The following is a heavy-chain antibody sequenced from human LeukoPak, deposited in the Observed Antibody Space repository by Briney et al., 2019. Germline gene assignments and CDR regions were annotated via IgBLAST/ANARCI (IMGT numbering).Heavy chain of an antibody. Sequence: PSETLSLTCTVSGGSISSGSYYWSWIRQPAGKGLEWIGRIYTSGSTNYNPSLKSRVTISVDTSKNQFSLKLSSVTAADTAVYYCARCYYGSGSCSFDYWGQGTLVTVSS. CDR2: IYTSGST. D-gene: IGHD3-10*01. CDR1: GGSISSGSYY. J-gene: IGHJ4*02. CDR3: ARCYYGSGSCSFDY. V-gene: IGHV4-61*02.